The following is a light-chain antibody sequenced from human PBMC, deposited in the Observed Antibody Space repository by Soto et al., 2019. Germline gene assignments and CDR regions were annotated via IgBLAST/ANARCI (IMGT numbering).Light chain of an antibody. J-gene: IGLJ2*01. V-gene: IGLV2-14*01. Sequence: QSALTQPASVSGSPGQSITISCTGTSSDVGGYNYVSWYQQHPGKAPKLMIYEVSNRPSGVSNRFSSSKSGNTASLTISGLQAEDEADFYCSSYTSSSPHVVFGGGTKLTVL. CDR3: SSYTSSSPHVV. CDR2: EVS. CDR1: SSDVGGYNY.